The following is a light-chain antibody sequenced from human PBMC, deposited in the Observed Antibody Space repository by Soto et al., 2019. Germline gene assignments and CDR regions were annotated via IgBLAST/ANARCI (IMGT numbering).Light chain of an antibody. J-gene: IGKJ4*01. CDR3: QQYDSSPLT. CDR1: QRVSSSY. Sequence: EIVLTQSPGSLSLSPGEGGTLSWRASQRVSSSYLARYQQKPGQAPRLLIYGASSRDTGIPDRFSGSGSGTDFTLTISRLEPEDFAVYYCQQYDSSPLTFGGGTKVEIK. CDR2: GAS. V-gene: IGKV3-20*01.